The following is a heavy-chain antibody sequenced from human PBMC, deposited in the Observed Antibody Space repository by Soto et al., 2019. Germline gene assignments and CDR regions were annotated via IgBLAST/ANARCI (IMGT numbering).Heavy chain of an antibody. D-gene: IGHD3-10*01. J-gene: IGHJ3*02. CDR1: GYTFTSYV. CDR3: ARDSMYYYGSGSYYMLYNDAFDS. CDR2: ISAYNGNT. V-gene: IGHV1-18*01. Sequence: ASVKVSCKASGYTFTSYVISWVRQAPGQGLEWMGWISAYNGNTNYAQKLQGRVTMTTDTSTSTAYMELRSLRSDDTAVYYCARDSMYYYGSGSYYMLYNDAFDSWGQGTMVTVSS.